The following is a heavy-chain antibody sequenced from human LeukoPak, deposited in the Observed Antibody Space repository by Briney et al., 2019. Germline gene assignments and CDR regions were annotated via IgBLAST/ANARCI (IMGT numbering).Heavy chain of an antibody. CDR2: ISYDGSNK. D-gene: IGHD5-18*01. CDR1: GFTFSSYA. CDR3: ARGAGYSYGADY. V-gene: IGHV3-30*04. J-gene: IGHJ4*02. Sequence: GASLRLSCAASGFTFSSYAMSWVRQAPGKGLEWVAVISYDGSNKYYADSVKGRFTISRDNSKNTLYLQMNSLRAEDTAVYYCARGAGYSYGADYWGQGTLVTVSS.